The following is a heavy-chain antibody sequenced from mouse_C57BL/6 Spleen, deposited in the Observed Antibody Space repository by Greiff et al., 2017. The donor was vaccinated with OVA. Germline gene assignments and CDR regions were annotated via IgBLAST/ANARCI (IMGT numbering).Heavy chain of an antibody. D-gene: IGHD1-1*01. CDR3: ARSGGYYGSSWFAY. J-gene: IGHJ3*01. V-gene: IGHV1-50*01. CDR2: IDPSDSYT. CDR1: GYTFTSYW. Sequence: QVHVKQPGAELVKPGASVKLSCKASGYTFTSYWMQWVKQRPGQGLEWIGEIDPSDSYTNYNQKFKGKATLTVDTSSSTAYMQLSSLTSEDSAVYYCARSGGYYGSSWFAYWGQGTLVTVSA.